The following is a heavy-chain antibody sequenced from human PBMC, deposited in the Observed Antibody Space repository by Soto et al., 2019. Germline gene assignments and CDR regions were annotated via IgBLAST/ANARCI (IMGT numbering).Heavy chain of an antibody. CDR2: IWYDGSNK. CDR1: GFTFSSYG. CDR3: ARDKGLSEYSGYDWKAFDI. V-gene: IGHV3-33*01. Sequence: GGSLRLSCAASGFTFSSYGMHWVRQAPGKGLEWVAVIWYDGSNKYYADSVKGRFTISRDNSKNTLYLQMNSLRAEDTAVYYCARDKGLSEYSGYDWKAFDIWGQGTMVTVSS. D-gene: IGHD5-12*01. J-gene: IGHJ3*02.